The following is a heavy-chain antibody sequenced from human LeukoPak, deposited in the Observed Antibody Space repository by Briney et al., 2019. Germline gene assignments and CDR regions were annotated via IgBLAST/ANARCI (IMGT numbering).Heavy chain of an antibody. Sequence: PSETLSLTCIVSGGSINSYYWSWIRQPAGKGLEWIGRIYTSGSTNYNPSLKSRVTMSVDTSKNQFSLKLSSVTAADTAVYYCARDQSSSGHFDYWGQGTLVTVSS. V-gene: IGHV4-4*07. J-gene: IGHJ4*02. CDR1: GGSINSYY. D-gene: IGHD6-19*01. CDR2: IYTSGST. CDR3: ARDQSSSGHFDY.